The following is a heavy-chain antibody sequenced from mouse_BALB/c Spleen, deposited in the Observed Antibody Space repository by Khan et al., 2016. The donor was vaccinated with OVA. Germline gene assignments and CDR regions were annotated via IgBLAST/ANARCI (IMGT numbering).Heavy chain of an antibody. D-gene: IGHD1-1*01. CDR1: GYTFTNYW. CDR2: IDPTTGYT. CDR3: TCHGSSYTWFGY. J-gene: IGHJ3*01. V-gene: IGHV1-7*01. Sequence: QVQLQQSGAELAKPGASVKMSCKASGYTFTNYWMHWVKQRPGQGLEWIGYIDPTTGYTEYNQKFKDKATLTADKSSSTAYIQLSSLTSEDSAVYYCTCHGSSYTWFGYWGQGTLVTVSA.